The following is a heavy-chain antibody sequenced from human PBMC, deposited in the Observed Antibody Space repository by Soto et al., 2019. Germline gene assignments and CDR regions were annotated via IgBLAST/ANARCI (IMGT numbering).Heavy chain of an antibody. V-gene: IGHV3-7*05. J-gene: IGHJ6*02. D-gene: IGHD5-12*01. CDR2: IKQDGSEK. CDR3: ARDRGYDYSGYYYYYGMDV. Sequence: GGSLRLSCAASGFTFSSYWMSWVRQAPGKGLEWVANIKQDGSEKYYVDSVKGRFTISRDNAKNSLYLQMSSLRAEDTAVYYCARDRGYDYSGYYYYYGMDVWGQATKVTVSS. CDR1: GFTFSSYW.